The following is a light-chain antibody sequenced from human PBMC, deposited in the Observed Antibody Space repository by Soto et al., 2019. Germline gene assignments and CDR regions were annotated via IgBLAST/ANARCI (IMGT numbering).Light chain of an antibody. CDR2: WAS. CDR3: QQYYSTPLT. J-gene: IGKJ4*01. V-gene: IGKV4-1*01. CDR1: QSVLYSSNNKNY. Sequence: DIVMTQSPDSLAVSLGERATINCKSSQSVLYSSNNKNYLALYQQKPGQPPKLLIYWASTRECGVPDRFSGSGSGTDFTLPISSLQAEDVAVYSCQQYYSTPLTFGGGTKVEIK.